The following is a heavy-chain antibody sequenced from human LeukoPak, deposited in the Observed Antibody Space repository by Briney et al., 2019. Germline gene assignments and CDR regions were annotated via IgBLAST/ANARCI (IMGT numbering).Heavy chain of an antibody. D-gene: IGHD2-8*01. CDR1: GGSISSSSYY. Sequence: SETLSLTCTVSGGSISSSSYYWGWIRQPPGKGLEWIGSIYYSGSTYYNPSLKSRVTISVDTSKNQFSLKLSSVTAADTAVYYCARRSDIVLMVYAMPSVYFDYWGQGTLATVSS. V-gene: IGHV4-39*01. J-gene: IGHJ4*02. CDR3: ARRSDIVLMVYAMPSVYFDY. CDR2: IYYSGST.